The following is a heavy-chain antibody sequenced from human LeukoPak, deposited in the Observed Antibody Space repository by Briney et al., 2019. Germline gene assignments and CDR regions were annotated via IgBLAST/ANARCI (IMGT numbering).Heavy chain of an antibody. D-gene: IGHD1-26*01. CDR3: AREGVGATYYYYYYMDV. V-gene: IGHV4-61*02. J-gene: IGHJ6*03. Sequence: SETLSLTCTVSGDSISSGDYYWSWIRQPAGKGLEWIGRISSSGSTNYSPSLKSRVTMSVDTSKNQFSLKLSSVTAADTAVYYCAREGVGATYYYYYYMDVWGKGTTVTISS. CDR2: ISSSGST. CDR1: GDSISSGDYY.